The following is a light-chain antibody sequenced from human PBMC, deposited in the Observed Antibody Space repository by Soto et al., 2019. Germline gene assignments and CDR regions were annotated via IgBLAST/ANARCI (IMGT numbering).Light chain of an antibody. CDR2: GAS. Sequence: EIVMTQSPATLSVSPWERATLSCRASQSISSELAWYQQKPGQPPRLLIYGASTRATGVPARFTGSGSGSDFTLTISGLQSEDFAVYYCQQGHNWPLTFGQGTRLEI. CDR3: QQGHNWPLT. V-gene: IGKV3-15*01. CDR1: QSISSE. J-gene: IGKJ2*01.